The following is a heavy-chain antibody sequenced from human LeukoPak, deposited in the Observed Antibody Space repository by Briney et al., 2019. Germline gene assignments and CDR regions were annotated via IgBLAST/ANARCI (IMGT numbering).Heavy chain of an antibody. CDR1: GGSISSYY. Sequence: SETLSLTCTVSGGSISSYYWSWIRQPPGKGLEWIGYIYYSGSTNYNPSLKSRVTISVDTSKNQFSLKLSSVTAADTAVYYCARSEYYYYGVDVWGQGTTVTVSS. J-gene: IGHJ6*02. CDR3: ARSEYYYYGVDV. V-gene: IGHV4-59*08. CDR2: IYYSGST.